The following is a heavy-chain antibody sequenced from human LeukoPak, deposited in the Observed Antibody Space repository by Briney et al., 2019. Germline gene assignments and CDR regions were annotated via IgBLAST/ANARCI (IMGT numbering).Heavy chain of an antibody. V-gene: IGHV3-23*01. CDR1: GLTFGSYT. Sequence: SGGSLRLSCTASGLTFGSYTMSWVRQAPGKGLEWVSGITATGSRTYYADSVKGRFTISRDSSKNTLYLQLNSLRADDTAVYYCATSMGGGNIDYWGQGALVTVSS. CDR2: ITATGSRT. CDR3: ATSMGGGNIDY. D-gene: IGHD3-16*01. J-gene: IGHJ4*02.